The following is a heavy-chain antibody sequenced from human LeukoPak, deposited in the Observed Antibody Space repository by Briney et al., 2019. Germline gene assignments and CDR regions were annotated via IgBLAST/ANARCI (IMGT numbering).Heavy chain of an antibody. CDR2: INPNSGGT. CDR1: GYTFTGYY. CDR3: ARCDYDSSGYCGY. D-gene: IGHD3-22*01. Sequence: PQASVKVSCKASGYTFTGYYMHWVRQAPGQGLEWMGWINPNSGGTNYAQKFQGRVTMTRDTSISTAYMELSRLRSDDTAVYYCARCDYDSSGYCGYWGQGTLVTVSS. J-gene: IGHJ4*02. V-gene: IGHV1-2*02.